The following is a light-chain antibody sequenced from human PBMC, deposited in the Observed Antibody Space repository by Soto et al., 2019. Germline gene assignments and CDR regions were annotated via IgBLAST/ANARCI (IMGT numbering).Light chain of an antibody. CDR3: SSYTSTNSWV. Sequence: QSALTQSASVSGSPGQSITISCTGTSSDVGGYNYVSWYQQHPGKAPKLIIYDVSNRPSGVSTRFSGSKSGNTASLTISGLQAEDAADYSCSSYTSTNSWVFGGGSKLTVL. CDR2: DVS. V-gene: IGLV2-14*01. J-gene: IGLJ3*02. CDR1: SSDVGGYNY.